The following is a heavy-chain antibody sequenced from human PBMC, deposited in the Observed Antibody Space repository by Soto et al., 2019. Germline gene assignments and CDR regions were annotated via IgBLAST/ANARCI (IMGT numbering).Heavy chain of an antibody. Sequence: QVQLQESGPGLVKPSQTLSLTCTVSGDSISSADYCWNWIRQHPGKGLEWIGFLCYSGTTYYNPSLKSRVTISKDTSTNQFSLKLSSVTAADTAVYHCARMLAYCGVDCFSGYFQQWGPGTLITVSS. D-gene: IGHD2-21*02. CDR3: ARMLAYCGVDCFSGYFQQ. J-gene: IGHJ1*01. V-gene: IGHV4-31*03. CDR1: GDSISSADYC. CDR2: LCYSGTT.